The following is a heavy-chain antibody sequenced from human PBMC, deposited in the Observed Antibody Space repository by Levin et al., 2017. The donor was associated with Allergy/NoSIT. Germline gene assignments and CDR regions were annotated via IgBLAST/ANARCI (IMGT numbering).Heavy chain of an antibody. D-gene: IGHD6-19*01. CDR1: GFTFSSYA. CDR2: ISGSGGST. V-gene: IGHV3-23*01. Sequence: GGSLRLSCAASGFTFSSYAMSWVRQAPGKGLEWVSAISGSGGSTYYADSVKGRFTISRDNSKNTLYLQMNSLRAEDTAVYYCAKEGPFGSGWQNWYFDLWGRGTLVTVSS. J-gene: IGHJ2*01. CDR3: AKEGPFGSGWQNWYFDL.